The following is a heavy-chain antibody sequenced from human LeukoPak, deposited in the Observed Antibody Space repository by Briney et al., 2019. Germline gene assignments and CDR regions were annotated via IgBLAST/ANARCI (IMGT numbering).Heavy chain of an antibody. D-gene: IGHD3-22*01. CDR3: ARSPLYYDSSGYYARLDY. Sequence: AAVRVSCKASGYTFTGYYMHWVRQTPGQGLEWMGWINPNSGGTNYAQKFQGRVTVTRDTSISTAYMELSALRSDDTAVYYCARSPLYYDSSGYYARLDYWGQGTLVTVSS. V-gene: IGHV1-2*02. J-gene: IGHJ4*02. CDR2: INPNSGGT. CDR1: GYTFTGYY.